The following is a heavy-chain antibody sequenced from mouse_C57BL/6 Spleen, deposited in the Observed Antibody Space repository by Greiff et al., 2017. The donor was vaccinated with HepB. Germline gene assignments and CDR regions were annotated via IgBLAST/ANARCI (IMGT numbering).Heavy chain of an antibody. CDR2: IDPSDSYT. D-gene: IGHD2-5*01. Sequence: QVQLQQPGAELVMPGASVKLSCKASGYTFTSYWMHWVKQRPGQGLEWIGEIDPSDSYTNYNQKFKGKSTLTVDKSSSTAYMQLSSLTSEDSAVYYCARIPAYYSNLYAMDYWGQGTSVTVSS. J-gene: IGHJ4*01. CDR1: GYTFTSYW. CDR3: ARIPAYYSNLYAMDY. V-gene: IGHV1-69*01.